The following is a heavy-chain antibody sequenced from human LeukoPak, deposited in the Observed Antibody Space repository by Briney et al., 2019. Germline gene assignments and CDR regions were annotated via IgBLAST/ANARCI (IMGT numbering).Heavy chain of an antibody. CDR3: VRSRFTTSSFDY. CDR2: INSDESVT. D-gene: IGHD2-2*01. Sequence: GGSLRLSSAASRFTFSSSWMQWVRQAPGQGLVWVSRINSDESVTTYTNSVKGRFTISRDNAKNTLYLQMNSLRAEDTAMYYCVRSRFTTSSFDYWGQGTLVTVSS. CDR1: RFTFSSSW. V-gene: IGHV3-74*03. J-gene: IGHJ4*02.